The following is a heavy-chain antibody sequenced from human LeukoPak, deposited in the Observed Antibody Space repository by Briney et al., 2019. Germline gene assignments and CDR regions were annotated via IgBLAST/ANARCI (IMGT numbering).Heavy chain of an antibody. Sequence: SETLSLTCTVSGGSITSSTYYWGWIRQPPGKGLEWIGNIFYSGSTNYKPSLKSRVTISVDTSKNQFSLKLSSVTAADTAVYYCARHRTQWPIYTPYNWFDPWGQGTLVTVSS. D-gene: IGHD6-19*01. CDR2: IFYSGST. CDR1: GGSITSSTYY. V-gene: IGHV4-39*01. J-gene: IGHJ5*02. CDR3: ARHRTQWPIYTPYNWFDP.